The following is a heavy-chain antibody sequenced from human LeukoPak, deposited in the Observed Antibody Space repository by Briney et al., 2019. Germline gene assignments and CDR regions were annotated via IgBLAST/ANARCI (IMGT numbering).Heavy chain of an antibody. CDR3: ARGWERGAFDI. CDR1: GFTFSSYS. D-gene: IGHD1-26*01. CDR2: ISSSSSYI. V-gene: IGHV3-21*01. Sequence: GGSLRLSCAASGFTFSSYSMNWVRQAPGKGLEWVSSISSSSSYIYYADSVTGRFTISRDNAKNSLYLQMNSLRAEDTAVYYCARGWERGAFDIWGQGTMVTVSS. J-gene: IGHJ3*02.